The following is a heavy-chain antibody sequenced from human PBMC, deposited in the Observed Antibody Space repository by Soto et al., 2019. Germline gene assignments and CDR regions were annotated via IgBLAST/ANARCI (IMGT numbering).Heavy chain of an antibody. CDR3: AREEPLLRLGRLDDYYYYMDV. D-gene: IGHD4-17*01. Sequence: QVQLVESGGGVVQPGRSLRLSFAASGFTFSRYGMHWVRPAPGKGLEWVEAIWYDGSNNYYADSVKGRFTISSENQKNALYLPMNRLRAEDTAVYYCAREEPLLRLGRLDDYYYYMDVWGKGPTVTVSS. CDR1: GFTFSRYG. V-gene: IGHV3-33*01. CDR2: IWYDGSNN. J-gene: IGHJ6*03.